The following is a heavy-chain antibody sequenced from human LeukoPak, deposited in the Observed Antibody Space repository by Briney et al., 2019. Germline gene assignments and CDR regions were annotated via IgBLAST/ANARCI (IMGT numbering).Heavy chain of an antibody. V-gene: IGHV4-59*01. D-gene: IGHD3-10*01. J-gene: IGHJ4*02. CDR3: ARAGHIGWFGEKSYN. CDR2: VFYSGNT. Sequence: SETLSLTCTVSGGSISGYYWSWIRQPPGKALEWIGYVFYSGNTKYNPSLKSRVTISLDTSKNQFSLKLTSVTAADTAVYYCARAGHIGWFGEKSYNWGQGTLVTVSS. CDR1: GGSISGYY.